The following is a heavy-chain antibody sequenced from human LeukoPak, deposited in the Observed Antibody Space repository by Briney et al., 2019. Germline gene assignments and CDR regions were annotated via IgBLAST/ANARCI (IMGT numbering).Heavy chain of an antibody. J-gene: IGHJ4*02. CDR3: AKETSSGNFVTIDC. D-gene: IGHD1-26*01. Sequence: GGSLRLSCAASGFTFRNYVMSWVRQVPGEGLEWVSAITGDGGGTNHADSVKGRFTISRDNSRNTLYLQMNSLRAEDTAVYYCAKETSSGNFVTIDCWGQGTLVTVSS. CDR1: GFTFRNYV. V-gene: IGHV3-23*01. CDR2: ITGDGGGT.